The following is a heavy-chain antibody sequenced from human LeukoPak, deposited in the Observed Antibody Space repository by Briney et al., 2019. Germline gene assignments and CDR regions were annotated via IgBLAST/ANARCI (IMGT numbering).Heavy chain of an antibody. CDR2: FDPEDGET. CDR1: GYTLTELS. V-gene: IGHV1-24*01. Sequence: ASVKVTCKVSGYTLTELSMHWVRQAPGKGLEWMGGFDPEDGETIYAQKFQGRVTMTEDTSTDTAYMELSSLRSEDTAVYYCATVPLGAAIRGTEYFQHWGQGTLVTVSS. CDR3: ATVPLGAAIRGTEYFQH. D-gene: IGHD2-2*02. J-gene: IGHJ1*01.